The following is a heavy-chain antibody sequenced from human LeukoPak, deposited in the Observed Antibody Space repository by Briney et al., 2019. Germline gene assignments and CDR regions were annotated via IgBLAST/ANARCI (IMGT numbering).Heavy chain of an antibody. V-gene: IGHV3-23*01. CDR1: GFTFSSYA. Sequence: GGSLRLSCAASGFTFSSYAMSWVHQAPGKWLEWVSAISGSGGSTYYADSVKGRFTISRDNSKNTLYLQMNSLRAEDTAVYYCAKATYYYDSSGSKYYYYYMDVWGKGTTVTVSS. J-gene: IGHJ6*03. CDR3: AKATYYYDSSGSKYYYYYMDV. D-gene: IGHD3-22*01. CDR2: ISGSGGST.